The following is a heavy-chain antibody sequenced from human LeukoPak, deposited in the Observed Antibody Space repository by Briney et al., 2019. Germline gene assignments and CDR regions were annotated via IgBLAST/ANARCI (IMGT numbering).Heavy chain of an antibody. CDR1: GFTFTSYA. J-gene: IGHJ4*02. V-gene: IGHV3-23*01. D-gene: IGHD1-14*01. CDR3: ARGGMPRGIIDY. Sequence: GGSLRLSCAASGFTFTSYALSWFRQAPGKGLEWVSVISGGGSSTYLADSVKGRCTISRDNSNNTLYLQMNSLRAEDPALYYFARGGMPRGIIDYWGQGTLVTVSS. CDR2: ISGGGSST.